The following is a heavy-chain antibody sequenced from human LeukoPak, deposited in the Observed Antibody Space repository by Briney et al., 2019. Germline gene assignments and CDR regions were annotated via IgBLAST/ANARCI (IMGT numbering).Heavy chain of an antibody. CDR2: IIPIFGTA. V-gene: IGHV1-69*06. J-gene: IGHJ4*02. Sequence: SVKVSCKASGYTFTGYYMHWVRQAPGQGLEWMGGIIPIFGTANYAQKFQGRVTITADKSTSTAYMELSSLRSEDTAVYYCARDWFHAIDYWGQGTLVTVSS. D-gene: IGHD2/OR15-2a*01. CDR3: ARDWFHAIDY. CDR1: GYTFTGYY.